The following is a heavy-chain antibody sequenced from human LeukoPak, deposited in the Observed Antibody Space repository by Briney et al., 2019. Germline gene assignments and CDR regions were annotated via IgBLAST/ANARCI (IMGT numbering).Heavy chain of an antibody. Sequence: ASVKVSCKVSGYTLTELSMHWVRQAPGKGLEWMGGFDPEDGETIYAQKFQGRVTMTGDTSTDTAYMELSSLRSEDTAVYYCATEGDTYYYDSSGYYAWVYWGQGTLVTVSS. V-gene: IGHV1-24*01. D-gene: IGHD3-22*01. CDR1: GYTLTELS. CDR3: ATEGDTYYYDSSGYYAWVY. J-gene: IGHJ4*02. CDR2: FDPEDGET.